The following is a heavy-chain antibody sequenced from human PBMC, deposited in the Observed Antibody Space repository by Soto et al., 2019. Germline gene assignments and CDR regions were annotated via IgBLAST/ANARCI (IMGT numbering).Heavy chain of an antibody. CDR1: GYNFATDW. J-gene: IGHJ6*02. Sequence: PGESLKISCKGSGYNFATDWIGWVRQMPGKGLEWMGIIYPADSDTRYSSSSQGQVTISADKSISTAYLQWSSLKASDTAMYYCARYWHSYSLNYYRGMDVWGQGTTVTVSS. V-gene: IGHV5-51*01. D-gene: IGHD5-18*01. CDR2: IYPADSDT. CDR3: ARYWHSYSLNYYRGMDV.